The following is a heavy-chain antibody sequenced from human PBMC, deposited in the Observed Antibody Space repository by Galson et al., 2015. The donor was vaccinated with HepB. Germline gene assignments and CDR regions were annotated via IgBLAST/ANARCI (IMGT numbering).Heavy chain of an antibody. D-gene: IGHD2-2*01. CDR1: GGTFSSYA. J-gene: IGHJ5*02. CDR3: ARDVVVPAAMGGRGWVDP. CDR2: IIPIFGTA. Sequence: VKVSCKASGGTFSSYAISWVRQAPGQGLEWMGGIIPIFGTANYAQKFQGRVTITAGESTSTAYMELSSLRSEDTAVYYCARDVVVPAAMGGRGWVDPWGQGTLVTVSS. V-gene: IGHV1-69*01.